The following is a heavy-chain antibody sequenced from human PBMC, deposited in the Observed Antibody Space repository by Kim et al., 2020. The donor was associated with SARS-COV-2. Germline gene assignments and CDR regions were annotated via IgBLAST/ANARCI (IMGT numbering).Heavy chain of an antibody. J-gene: IGHJ3*02. CDR3: ARDSDLWFGEQHAFDI. Sequence: LKSRVTMSVDTSKNQFSLKLSSVTAADTAVYYCARDSDLWFGEQHAFDIWGQGTMVTVSS. D-gene: IGHD3-10*01. V-gene: IGHV4-4*06.